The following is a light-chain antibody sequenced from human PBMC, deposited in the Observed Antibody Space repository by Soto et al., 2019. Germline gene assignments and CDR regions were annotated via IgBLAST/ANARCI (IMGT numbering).Light chain of an antibody. J-gene: IGLJ1*01. V-gene: IGLV2-23*01. Sequence: QSALTQPASVSGSPGQSITISCTGTSSDVGSYNLVSWYQQHPGKAPKLMIYEGSKRPSGVSNRFSGSKSGNTASLTISVLQAEDEADYYCCSYAGSSTYVFGTGTKLTAL. CDR1: SSDVGSYNL. CDR3: CSYAGSSTYV. CDR2: EGS.